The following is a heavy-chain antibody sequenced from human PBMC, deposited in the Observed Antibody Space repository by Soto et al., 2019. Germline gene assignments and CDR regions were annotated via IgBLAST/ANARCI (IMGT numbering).Heavy chain of an antibody. J-gene: IGHJ6*02. CDR3: ARDRGGYGPPDV. CDR1: VFSFSDSY. D-gene: IGHD3-10*01. CDR2: MSGSSGST. V-gene: IGHV3-11*06. Sequence: QVQLGESGGGLVKPGGSLRLSCAASVFSFSDSYMSWVRQAPGKGLEWVAYMSGSSGSTGYADSVKGRFTISRDKAKNSLYRQMNSLRVEDKAVYYCARDRGGYGPPDVWGQGTTVTVSS.